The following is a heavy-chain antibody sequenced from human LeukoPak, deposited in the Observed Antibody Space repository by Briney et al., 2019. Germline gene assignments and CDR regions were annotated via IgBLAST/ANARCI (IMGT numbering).Heavy chain of an antibody. CDR2: IYHSGST. CDR3: ARGDYGPGWYFDL. CDR1: GGSISSGGYS. V-gene: IGHV4-30-2*01. D-gene: IGHD4-17*01. Sequence: KPSETLSLTCAVSGGSISSGGYSWSWIRQPPGKGLEWIGYIYHSGSTYYNPSLKSRVTISVDRSKNQFSLKLSSVTAADTAVYYCARGDYGPGWYFDLWGRGTLVTVSS. J-gene: IGHJ2*01.